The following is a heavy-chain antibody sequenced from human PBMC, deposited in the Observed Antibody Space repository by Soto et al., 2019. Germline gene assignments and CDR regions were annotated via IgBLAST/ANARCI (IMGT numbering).Heavy chain of an antibody. Sequence: GGSLRLSCAASGFTFDDYAMHWVRQAPGKGLEWVSGISWNSGSIGYADSVKGRFTISRDNAKNSLYLQMNSLRAEDTALYYCAKVDSSSWCYYYGMDVWGQGTTVTVSS. V-gene: IGHV3-9*01. CDR3: AKVDSSSWCYYYGMDV. CDR2: ISWNSGSI. J-gene: IGHJ6*02. CDR1: GFTFDDYA. D-gene: IGHD6-13*01.